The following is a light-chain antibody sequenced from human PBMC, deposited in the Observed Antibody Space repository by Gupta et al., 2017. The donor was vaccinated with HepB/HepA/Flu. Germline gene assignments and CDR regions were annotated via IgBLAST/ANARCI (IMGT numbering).Light chain of an antibody. CDR3: QQDGSSPRT. CDR2: GAS. V-gene: IGKV3-20*01. Sequence: IVLTQSPCTLSFAPGERGTLSCRASQSVRSSYLAWYQQKPGQAPRLLIYGASSRATGFPDRFSGSGSGTDFTLTISRLEPEDFAVYYCQQDGSSPRTFGQGTKVEIK. J-gene: IGKJ1*01. CDR1: QSVRSSY.